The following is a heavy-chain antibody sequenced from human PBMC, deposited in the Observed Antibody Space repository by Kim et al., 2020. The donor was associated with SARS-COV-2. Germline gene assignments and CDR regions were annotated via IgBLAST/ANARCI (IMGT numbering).Heavy chain of an antibody. V-gene: IGHV3-20*04. D-gene: IGHD2-2*01. Sequence: GGSLRLSCAASGFAFDDYGMSWVRQTPGKGLEWVGGINRNSGSIGYADLVRGRFTISRDNAKKSLYMQMNGLRVEDTALYYCVRGYAGGPFDLWGQG. CDR1: GFAFDDYG. CDR3: VRGYAGGPFDL. CDR2: INRNSGSI. J-gene: IGHJ4*02.